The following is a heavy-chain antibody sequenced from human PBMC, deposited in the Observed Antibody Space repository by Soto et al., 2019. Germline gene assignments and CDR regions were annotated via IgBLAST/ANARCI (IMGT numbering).Heavy chain of an antibody. Sequence: SETLSLTCTVSGGSISSYYWSWIRQPPGKGLEWIGYIYYSGSTNYNPSLKSRVTISVDTSKNQFSLKRSSVTAADTAVYYCARDGYRDAFDIWGQGTMVTVS. V-gene: IGHV4-59*01. CDR1: GGSISSYY. CDR3: ARDGYRDAFDI. CDR2: IYYSGST. J-gene: IGHJ3*02. D-gene: IGHD5-18*01.